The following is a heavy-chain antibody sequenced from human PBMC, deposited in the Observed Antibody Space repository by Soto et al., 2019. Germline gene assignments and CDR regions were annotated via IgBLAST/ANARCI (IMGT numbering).Heavy chain of an antibody. V-gene: IGHV4-31*03. CDR1: GGSISNAGYY. CDR3: ARADIFNYFYGMDV. Sequence: QVQLHESGTGQLKPSQTLYLTCTVSGGSISNAGYYWSWIRRQPGKGLEWIGNIYYSGTTIYNPSLKRRLTMSVGTSKRQFSLKLSSVTAADAAVYYCARADIFNYFYGMDVWGQGTTVTVSS. CDR2: IYYSGTT. D-gene: IGHD2-21*01. J-gene: IGHJ6*02.